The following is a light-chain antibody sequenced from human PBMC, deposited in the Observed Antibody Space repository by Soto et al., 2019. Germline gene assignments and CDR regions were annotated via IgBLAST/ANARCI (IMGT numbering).Light chain of an antibody. CDR3: AAWDDSLSVHVV. CDR2: RNN. CDR1: SSNIGSNY. J-gene: IGLJ2*01. V-gene: IGLV1-47*01. Sequence: QPVLTQPPSASGTPGQRVTTACSGSSSNIGSNYVYWYQQLPGTAPKLLIYRNNQRPSGVPDRFSGSKSGTSASLAISGLRSEDEADYYCAAWDDSLSVHVVFGGGTKLTVL.